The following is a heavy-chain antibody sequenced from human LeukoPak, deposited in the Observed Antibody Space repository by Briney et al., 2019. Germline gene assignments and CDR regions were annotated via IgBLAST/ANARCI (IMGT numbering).Heavy chain of an antibody. J-gene: IGHJ3*02. V-gene: IGHV3-48*04. D-gene: IGHD2-2*02. CDR1: GFTFSSYS. Sequence: GGSLRLSCAASGFTFSSYSMNWVRQAPGKGLEWVSYISSGGSPIYYADSVKGRFTISRDNAKNSLYLQMHSLRAEDTAVYYCVRAVPAAILGAFDIWGQGTMVTVSS. CDR3: VRAVPAAILGAFDI. CDR2: ISSGGSPI.